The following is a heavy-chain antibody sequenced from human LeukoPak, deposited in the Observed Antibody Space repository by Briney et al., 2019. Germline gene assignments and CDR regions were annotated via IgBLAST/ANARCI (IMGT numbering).Heavy chain of an antibody. V-gene: IGHV4-39*01. CDR3: ARQEYYYASGSYHPPYYFDY. CDR1: GGSIITSSYY. D-gene: IGHD3-10*01. CDR2: IYYSGST. Sequence: SETLSHTCTVSGGSIITSSYYWGWIRQPPGKGLEWIGRIYYSGSTYYNPSLESRVTISVDTSKNQFSLKLSSVTAADTAVYYCARQEYYYASGSYHPPYYFDYWGQGTLVTVSS. J-gene: IGHJ4*02.